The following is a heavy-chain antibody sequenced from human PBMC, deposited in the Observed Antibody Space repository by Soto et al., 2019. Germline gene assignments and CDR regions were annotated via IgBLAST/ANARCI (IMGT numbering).Heavy chain of an antibody. J-gene: IGHJ6*02. Sequence: QVQLVQSGAEVKKPGSSVKVSCKASGGTFSSYAISWVRQAPGQGLEWMGGIIPIFGTANYAQKFQGRVTMTAGEPTSTAYMELSSLRSEDTAVYYCASHGRQLVDYYYGMDVWGQGTTVTVSS. V-gene: IGHV1-69*12. D-gene: IGHD6-6*01. CDR1: GGTFSSYA. CDR2: IIPIFGTA. CDR3: ASHGRQLVDYYYGMDV.